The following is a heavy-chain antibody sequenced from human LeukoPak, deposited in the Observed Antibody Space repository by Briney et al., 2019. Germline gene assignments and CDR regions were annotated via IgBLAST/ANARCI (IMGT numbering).Heavy chain of an antibody. J-gene: IGHJ4*02. D-gene: IGHD3-22*01. CDR1: GGTFSSYA. CDR2: IIPIFGTA. CDR3: ARVLHYYDSSGLSY. V-gene: IGHV1-69*13. Sequence: SVKVSCKASGGTFSSYAISWVRQAPGQGLEWMGGIIPIFGTANYAQKFQGRVTITADESTSTAYMELSSLRSKDTAVYYCARVLHYYDSSGLSYWGQGALVTVSS.